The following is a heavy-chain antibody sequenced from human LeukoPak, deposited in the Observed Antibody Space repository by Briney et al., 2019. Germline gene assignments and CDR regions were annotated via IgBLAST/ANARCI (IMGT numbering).Heavy chain of an antibody. V-gene: IGHV3-33*01. CDR3: ARFLPFGSYTINYGMDV. J-gene: IGHJ6*02. Sequence: GGSLRLSCAASGFTFSSYGMHWVRQAPGKGLEWVAVIWYDGSNKYYADSVKGRFTISRDNSRNTLYLQMNSLRAEDTAVYYCARFLPFGSYTINYGMDVWGQGTTVTVSS. CDR1: GFTFSSYG. CDR2: IWYDGSNK. D-gene: IGHD2-15*01.